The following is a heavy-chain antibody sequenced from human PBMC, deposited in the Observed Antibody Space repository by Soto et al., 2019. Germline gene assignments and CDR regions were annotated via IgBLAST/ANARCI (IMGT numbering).Heavy chain of an antibody. D-gene: IGHD2-2*01. J-gene: IGHJ5*01. CDR3: AKHLADRYQFDS. Sequence: GGALRLSCEASGLTFNYYAISWVRQAPGKGLEWVSAISGTGGSTYYADSAKGRFTISRDNSKNTLYLQLNSLRAEDTAVYYCAKHLADRYQFDSWGLGTLVTVSS. CDR2: ISGTGGST. V-gene: IGHV3-23*01. CDR1: GLTFNYYA.